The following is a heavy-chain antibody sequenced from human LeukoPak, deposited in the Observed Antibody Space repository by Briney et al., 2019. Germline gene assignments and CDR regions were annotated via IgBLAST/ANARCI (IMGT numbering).Heavy chain of an antibody. V-gene: IGHV4-59*12. CDR3: ARDRNYDFWSGSNYYYYMDV. CDR1: GGSISSYY. CDR2: IYYSGST. Sequence: MTSETLSLTCTVSGGSISSYYWSWIRQPPGKGLEWIGYIYYSGSTYYNPSLKSRVTISVDTSKNQFSLKLSSVTAADTAVYYCARDRNYDFWSGSNYYYYMDVWGKGTTVAVSS. D-gene: IGHD3-3*01. J-gene: IGHJ6*03.